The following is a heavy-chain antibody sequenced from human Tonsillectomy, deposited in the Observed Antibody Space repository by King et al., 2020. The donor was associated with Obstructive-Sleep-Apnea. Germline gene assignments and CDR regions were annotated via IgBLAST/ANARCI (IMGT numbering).Heavy chain of an antibody. V-gene: IGHV4-59*08. D-gene: IGHD5-12*01. J-gene: IGHJ4*02. CDR3: ARHRGVEDYGGYGDYFDY. Sequence: VQLQESGPGLVKPSETLSLTCTVSADSISNYYWSWIRQPPGKGLEWIGYMFYSGNTNYNPSLKSRVTISVDTSKIQFSLGLNSVTAADTAINYCARHRGVEDYGGYGDYFDYWGQGTLVTVSS. CDR1: ADSISNYY. CDR2: MFYSGNT.